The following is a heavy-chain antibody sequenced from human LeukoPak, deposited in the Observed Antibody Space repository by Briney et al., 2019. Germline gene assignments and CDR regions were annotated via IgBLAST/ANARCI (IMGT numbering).Heavy chain of an antibody. J-gene: IGHJ4*02. CDR3: ATDSSGYYYALPFDY. CDR1: GFTFSSYA. CDR2: ISYDGSNK. Sequence: PGGSLRLSCAASGFTFSSYAMHWVRQAPGKGLEWVAVISYDGSNKYYADSVKGRFTISRDNSKNTLYLQMNSLRAEDTAVYYCATDSSGYYYALPFDYWGQGTLVTVSS. V-gene: IGHV3-30-3*01. D-gene: IGHD3-22*01.